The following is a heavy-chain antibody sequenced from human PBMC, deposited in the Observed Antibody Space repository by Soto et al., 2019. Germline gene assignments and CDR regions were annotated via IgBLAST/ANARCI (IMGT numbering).Heavy chain of an antibody. V-gene: IGHV4-61*06. CDR1: SVSFC. Sequence: SVSFCRSRISHPPGKGLEWIGYIYYSGSTNYNPSLKSRVTISVDTSKNQFSLKLSSVTAADSAVYYRAGGYLNWFGPWGQGTLLIVSS. J-gene: IGHJ5*02. D-gene: IGHD1-26*01. CDR2: IYYSGST. CDR3: AGGYLNWFGP.